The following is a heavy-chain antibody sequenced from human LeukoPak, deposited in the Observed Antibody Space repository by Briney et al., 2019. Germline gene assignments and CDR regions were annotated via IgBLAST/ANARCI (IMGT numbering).Heavy chain of an antibody. CDR2: INPSGGST. D-gene: IGHD2-2*01. CDR1: GYTFTSYY. CDR3: AREXKVVPAAGYFDY. Sequence: ASVTVSCKASGYTFTSYYMHWVRQAPGQGLEWMGIINPSGGSTSYAQKFQGRVTMTRDTSTSTVYMELSSLRSEDTAVYYCAREXKVVPAAGYFDYWGQGTLVTVSS. V-gene: IGHV1-46*01. J-gene: IGHJ4*02.